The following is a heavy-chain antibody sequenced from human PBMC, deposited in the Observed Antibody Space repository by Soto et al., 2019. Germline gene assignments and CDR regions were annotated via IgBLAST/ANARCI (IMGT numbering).Heavy chain of an antibody. J-gene: IGHJ4*02. CDR1: GGSISSSSYY. CDR2: IYYSGYT. V-gene: IGHV4-39*07. D-gene: IGHD3-22*01. CDR3: ARGGAAAVVVVVTSYWDY. Sequence: SETLSLTCTVSGGSISSSSYYWGWIRQPPGKGLEWIGSIYYSGYTYYNPSLKSRVTISVDTSKNQFSLKLSSVTAADTAVYYCARGGAAAVVVVVTSYWDYWGQGTLVTVSS.